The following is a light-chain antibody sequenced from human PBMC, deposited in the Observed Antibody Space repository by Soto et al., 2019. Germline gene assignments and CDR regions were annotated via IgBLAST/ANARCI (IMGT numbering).Light chain of an antibody. CDR2: GAS. CDR3: QQYNKWPPWT. J-gene: IGKJ1*01. Sequence: EILMTQSPATLSVSPGERATLSCRASQSVSSNLAWYQHKPGQAPRLLIYGASTRATGIPVRFSGSGSGTEFTLTISSLQSEDFAVYYCQQYNKWPPWTFGQGTKVEIK. CDR1: QSVSSN. V-gene: IGKV3-15*01.